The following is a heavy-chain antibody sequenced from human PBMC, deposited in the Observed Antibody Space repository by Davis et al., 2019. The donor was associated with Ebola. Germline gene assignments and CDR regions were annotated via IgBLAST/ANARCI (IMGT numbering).Heavy chain of an antibody. J-gene: IGHJ6*04. CDR2: INTNTGNP. CDR1: GYTFTSYT. V-gene: IGHV7-4-1*02. D-gene: IGHD2-2*01. Sequence: ASVKVSCKASGYTFTSYTMNWVRQAPGQGLEWMGWINTNTGNPTYAQGFTGRFVFSLDTSVSTAYLQISSLKAEDTAVYYCARWGRYCSSTSCSVYYYYGMDVWGKGTTVTVSS. CDR3: ARWGRYCSSTSCSVYYYYGMDV.